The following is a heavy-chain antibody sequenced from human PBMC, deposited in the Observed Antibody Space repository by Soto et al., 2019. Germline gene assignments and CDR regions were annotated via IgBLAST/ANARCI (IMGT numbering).Heavy chain of an antibody. CDR1: GFSLSNARMG. J-gene: IGHJ4*02. CDR3: ARITEGTGSSGWYLGFDY. V-gene: IGHV2-26*01. Sequence: QVTLKESGPVLVKPTETLTLTCTVSGFSLSNARMGVSWIRQPPGKALEWLAHIFSNDEKSYSTSLKSRLTISKDTSKSQVVLTMTNMDPVDTATYHCARITEGTGSSGWYLGFDYWGQGTLVTVSS. CDR2: IFSNDEK. D-gene: IGHD6-19*01.